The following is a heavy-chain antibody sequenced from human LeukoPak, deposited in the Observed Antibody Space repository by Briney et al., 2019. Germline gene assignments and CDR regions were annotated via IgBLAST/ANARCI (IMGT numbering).Heavy chain of an antibody. Sequence: SETLSLTCTVSGGSISSGRYYWSWIRQPAGKGLEWIGRVYSGGSPNYHPSLKSRVTISLDTSKNQFALKLTSVTAADTAVYYCARQGGFCDASSCYSGDYYYNHGLDVWGQGATVTVSS. CDR2: VYSGGSP. CDR3: ARQGGFCDASSCYSGDYYYNHGLDV. J-gene: IGHJ6*02. CDR1: GGSISSGRYY. V-gene: IGHV4-61*02. D-gene: IGHD2-2*02.